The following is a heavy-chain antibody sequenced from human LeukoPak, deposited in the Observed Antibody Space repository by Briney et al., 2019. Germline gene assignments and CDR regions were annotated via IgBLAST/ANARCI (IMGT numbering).Heavy chain of an antibody. Sequence: GGSLRLSCSASGFAFNKFGMHWLRQAPGKGLEWVAVVSYDAHTEDYVESVRGRFTISRDNPNSTLYLQMSSLRPADNAVYHCVKGKWEESQYYHGLDVWGQGTTVIVSS. CDR2: VSYDAHTE. V-gene: IGHV3-30*18. D-gene: IGHD1-26*01. J-gene: IGHJ6*02. CDR1: GFAFNKFG. CDR3: VKGKWEESQYYHGLDV.